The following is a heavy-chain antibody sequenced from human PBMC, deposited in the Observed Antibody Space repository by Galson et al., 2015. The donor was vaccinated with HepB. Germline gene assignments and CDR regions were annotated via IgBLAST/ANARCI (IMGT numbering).Heavy chain of an antibody. D-gene: IGHD2-2*01. J-gene: IGHJ2*01. CDR2: ISNSPGNT. CDR3: AKQTSSTRYFDL. V-gene: IGHV3-23*05. Sequence: SLRLSCAASGFTFSTYAMAWVRQAPGKGLEWVSTISNSPGNTYYADSVQGRFTIIRDNSNNKLHLQLNALRPEDTAVYYCAKQTSSTRYFDLWGRGTLVTVSA. CDR1: GFTFSTYA.